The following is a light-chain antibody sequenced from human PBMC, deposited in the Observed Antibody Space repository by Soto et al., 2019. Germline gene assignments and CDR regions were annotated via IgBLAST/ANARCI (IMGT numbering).Light chain of an antibody. V-gene: IGKV3-11*01. Sequence: EIVLTQSPATLSLSPGERATLSCRASQSVRTYLAWYQQKPGQTPRLLIYDASTRAAGIPARFGGTGSWTAFTLAISSLEPEVFSGYYCQLRNTSPRMFAQGPKVEIK. CDR2: DAS. CDR3: QLRNTSPRM. CDR1: QSVRTY. J-gene: IGKJ1*01.